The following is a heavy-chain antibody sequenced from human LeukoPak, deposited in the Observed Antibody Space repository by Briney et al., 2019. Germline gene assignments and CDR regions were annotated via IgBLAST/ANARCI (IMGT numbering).Heavy chain of an antibody. J-gene: IGHJ3*02. D-gene: IGHD2-21*02. CDR3: ARDRESCGGDCYSSNDAFDI. Sequence: GGSLRLSCAASGFSFEDYGMSWVRQAPGKGLEWVSGINWNGGSTGYGDSVKGRFTISRDNAKNCLYLQMNSLRAEDTALYYCARDRESCGGDCYSSNDAFDIWGQGTKVTVFS. CDR1: GFSFEDYG. V-gene: IGHV3-20*04. CDR2: INWNGGST.